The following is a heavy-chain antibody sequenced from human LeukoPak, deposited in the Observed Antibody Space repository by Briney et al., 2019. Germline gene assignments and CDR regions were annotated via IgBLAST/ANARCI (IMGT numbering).Heavy chain of an antibody. V-gene: IGHV1-2*02. J-gene: IGHJ4*02. CDR2: INPNSGGT. D-gene: IGHD1-26*01. CDR3: ARGEVVGADFDY. Sequence: GASVKVSCKASGYTFTGYYMHWVRQAPGQGLEWMGWINPNSGGTNYAQKLQGRVTMTTDTSTSTAYMELRSLRSDDTAVYYCARGEVVGADFDYWGQGTLVTVSS. CDR1: GYTFTGYY.